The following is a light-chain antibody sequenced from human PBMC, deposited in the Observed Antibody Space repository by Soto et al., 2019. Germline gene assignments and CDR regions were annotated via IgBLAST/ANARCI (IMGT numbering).Light chain of an antibody. J-gene: IGLJ2*01. CDR2: EVS. CDR3: SSYAGSNNAV. CDR1: SSDVGGYNY. Sequence: QSALTQPPSASGSPGQSVTISCTGTSSDVGGYNYVSWYQQHPGKAPKLMIYEVSKRPSGVPDRFSGSKSDNTASLTVSGLQAEDEADYYCSSYAGSNNAVFGGGTKVTVL. V-gene: IGLV2-8*01.